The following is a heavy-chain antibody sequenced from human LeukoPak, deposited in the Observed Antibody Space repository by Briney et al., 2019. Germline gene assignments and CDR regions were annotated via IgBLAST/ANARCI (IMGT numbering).Heavy chain of an antibody. V-gene: IGHV1-24*01. CDR2: FDPEDGET. J-gene: IGHJ3*02. CDR3: ARSKTWTLGENAFDI. CDR1: GYTLTELS. D-gene: IGHD3-16*01. Sequence: ASVKVSCTVSGYTLTELSMHWVRQAPGKGLEWMGGFDPEDGETIYAQKFQGRVTMTEDTSTDTAYMELSSLRSEDTAVYYRARSKTWTLGENAFDIWGQGTMVTVSS.